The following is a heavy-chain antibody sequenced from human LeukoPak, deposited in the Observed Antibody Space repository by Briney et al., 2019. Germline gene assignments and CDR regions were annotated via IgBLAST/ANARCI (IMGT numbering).Heavy chain of an antibody. CDR2: IYYSGST. D-gene: IGHD2/OR15-2a*01. CDR3: QGNIPAFDI. V-gene: IGHV4-39*01. Sequence: SETLSLTCTVSGGSISSSSYYWGWIRQPPGKGLEWIGSIYYSGSTYYNPSLKSQVTISVDTSKNQFSLKLSSVTAADTAVYYCQGNIPAFDIWGQGTMATVSS. J-gene: IGHJ3*02. CDR1: GGSISSSSYY.